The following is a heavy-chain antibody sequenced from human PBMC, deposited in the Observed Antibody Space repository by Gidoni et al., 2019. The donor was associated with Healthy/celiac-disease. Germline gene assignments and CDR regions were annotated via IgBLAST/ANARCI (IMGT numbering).Heavy chain of an antibody. CDR2: ISDDGSNK. CDR1: GFTFSSYG. J-gene: IGHJ4*02. Sequence: QVQLVESGGGVVLPGRSLRLSCAASGFTFSSYGMHWVRQAPGKGRDWVAVISDDGSNKYYADSVKGRFTISRDNSKNTRYLQMNSLRAEDTAVYYCAKVSSSTGILTDYWGQGTLVTVSS. CDR3: AKVSSSTGILTDY. D-gene: IGHD6-6*01. V-gene: IGHV3-30*18.